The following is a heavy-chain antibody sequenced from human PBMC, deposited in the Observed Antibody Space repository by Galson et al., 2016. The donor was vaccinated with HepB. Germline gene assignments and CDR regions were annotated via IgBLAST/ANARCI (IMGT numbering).Heavy chain of an antibody. V-gene: IGHV1-18*01. CDR3: ARTINSQGYYFDY. D-gene: IGHD5-12*01. Sequence: SVKVSCKASGYTFKSYGISWVRQAPGQGLEWMGWISGYNGYTNYLEKLQGRVTMTTDTSTSTAYMELRSLRSDDTAVYHCARTINSQGYYFDYWGQGTLVTVSS. CDR2: ISGYNGYT. CDR1: GYTFKSYG. J-gene: IGHJ4*02.